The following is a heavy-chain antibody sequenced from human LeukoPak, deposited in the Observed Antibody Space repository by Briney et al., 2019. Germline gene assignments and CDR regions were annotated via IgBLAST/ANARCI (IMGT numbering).Heavy chain of an antibody. V-gene: IGHV4-34*01. CDR3: AGRSGVARGNYGGNGRVDY. J-gene: IGHJ4*02. CDR2: INHSGST. CDR1: GGSFSGYY. Sequence: SETLSLTCAVYGGSFSGYYWSWIRQPPGKGLEWIGEINHSGSTNYNPSLKSRVTISVDTSKNQFSLKLSSVTAADTAVYYCAGRSGVARGNYGGNGRVDYWGQGTLVTVSS. D-gene: IGHD4-23*01.